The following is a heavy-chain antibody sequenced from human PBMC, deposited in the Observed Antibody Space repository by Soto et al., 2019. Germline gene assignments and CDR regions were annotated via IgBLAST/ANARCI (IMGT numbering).Heavy chain of an antibody. D-gene: IGHD4-17*01. CDR2: IKTDGSFS. V-gene: IGHV3-74*01. CDR1: GFTFSSYY. Sequence: EVHLVESGGGLVQPGGSLRLSCAASGFTFSSYYMHWVRQAPGTGLVWISRIKTDGSFSSYADSVKGRFAISRDNARKTLFLQMNSLSEDATPVYYCARGIYGDPTALDYWGQGNLVSVSS. CDR3: ARGIYGDPTALDY. J-gene: IGHJ4*02.